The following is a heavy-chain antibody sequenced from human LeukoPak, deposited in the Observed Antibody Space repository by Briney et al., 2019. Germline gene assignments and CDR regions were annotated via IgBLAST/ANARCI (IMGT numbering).Heavy chain of an antibody. V-gene: IGHV3-23*01. CDR2: ISGGGEST. Sequence: GGSLRLSCAASGFTFSSYAMNWVRQAPGKGLEWVSAISGGGESTYNADSVKGRFIISRDNSKNTLYLQMNSLRAEDTAVYYCAKGEGGYCSSSSCSTYFDYWGQGTLVAVSS. J-gene: IGHJ4*02. D-gene: IGHD2-15*01. CDR1: GFTFSSYA. CDR3: AKGEGGYCSSSSCSTYFDY.